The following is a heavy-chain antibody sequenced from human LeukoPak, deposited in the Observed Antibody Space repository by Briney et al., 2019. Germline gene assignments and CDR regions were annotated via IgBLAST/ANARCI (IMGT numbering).Heavy chain of an antibody. CDR1: GFTFSSYW. Sequence: PGGSLRLSCAASGFTFSSYWMHWVRQAPGKGLVWVSRINSDGSSTSYADSVKGRFTISRDNAKNSLYLQMNSLRAEDTALYYCARDPAFRKFDYWGQGTLVTVSS. CDR3: ARDPAFRKFDY. CDR2: INSDGSST. D-gene: IGHD2-2*01. V-gene: IGHV3-74*01. J-gene: IGHJ4*02.